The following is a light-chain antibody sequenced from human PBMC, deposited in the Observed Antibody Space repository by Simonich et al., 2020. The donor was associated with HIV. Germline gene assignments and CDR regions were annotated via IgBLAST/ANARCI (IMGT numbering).Light chain of an antibody. CDR1: QSISSW. J-gene: IGKJ3*01. CDR2: KAS. CDR3: QQFNNYLIT. V-gene: IGKV1-5*03. Sequence: DIQMTQSPSTLSASVGDRVTITCRASQSISSWLAWYQQKPGKAPKLLIYKASSLESGVPSRFSGSGSGTEFTLTISSLQPEDFATYYCQQFNNYLITFGPGTKVDIK.